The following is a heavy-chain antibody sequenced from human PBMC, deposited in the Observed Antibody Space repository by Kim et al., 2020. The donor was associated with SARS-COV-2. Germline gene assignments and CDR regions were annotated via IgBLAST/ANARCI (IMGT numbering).Heavy chain of an antibody. J-gene: IGHJ4*02. V-gene: IGHV3-11*06. CDR3: ARDAYASVAANVLDY. D-gene: IGHD1-26*01. Sequence: KGRLTITRDDSKNTLYLEMKSLRVEDTAVYYCARDAYASVAANVLDYWGQGTLITVSS.